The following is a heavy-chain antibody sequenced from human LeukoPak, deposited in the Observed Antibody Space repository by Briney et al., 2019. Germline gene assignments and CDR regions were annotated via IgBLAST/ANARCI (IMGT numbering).Heavy chain of an antibody. J-gene: IGHJ6*03. CDR2: INPNSGGT. Sequence: GGSVKVSCKASGYTFTGYYMHWVRQAPGQGLEWMEWINPNSGGTNYAQKFQGRVTMTRDTSISTAYMELSRLRSDDTAVYYCARDPQDCSGGSCYAGLYYMDVWGKGTTVTVSS. CDR1: GYTFTGYY. D-gene: IGHD2-15*01. CDR3: ARDPQDCSGGSCYAGLYYMDV. V-gene: IGHV1-2*02.